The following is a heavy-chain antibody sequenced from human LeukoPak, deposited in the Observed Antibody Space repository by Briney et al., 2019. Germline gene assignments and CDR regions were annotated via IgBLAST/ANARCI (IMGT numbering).Heavy chain of an antibody. J-gene: IGHJ5*02. CDR2: ISGSGGST. CDR3: AKPRDVDTAMVPFDP. V-gene: IGHV3-23*01. Sequence: GGSLRLSCAASGFTFSSYAMSWVRQAPGKGREGVSAISGSGGSTYYADSVKGRFTISRDNSKNTLYLQMNSLRAEDTAVYYCAKPRDVDTAMVPFDPWGQGTLVTVSS. D-gene: IGHD5-18*01. CDR1: GFTFSSYA.